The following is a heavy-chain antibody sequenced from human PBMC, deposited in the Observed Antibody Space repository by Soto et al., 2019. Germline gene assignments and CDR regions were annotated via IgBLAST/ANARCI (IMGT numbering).Heavy chain of an antibody. D-gene: IGHD3-10*01. Sequence: GASVKVSCKASGYSFTSYSISWVRQAPGQGLEWMGWINVYSGTTNYLPKFQGRVTMTTDTSTSTLYMELRDLSSEDTAVYYCARGRGGYLSSSGHTHNYFENWGQGTPVTVSS. J-gene: IGHJ4*02. CDR3: ARGRGGYLSSSGHTHNYFEN. CDR2: INVYSGTT. CDR1: GYSFTSYS. V-gene: IGHV1-18*01.